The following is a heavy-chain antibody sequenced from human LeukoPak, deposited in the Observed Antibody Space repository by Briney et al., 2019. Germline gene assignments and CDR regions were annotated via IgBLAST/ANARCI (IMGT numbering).Heavy chain of an antibody. CDR1: GYTFTSYD. CDR2: MNPNSGNT. Sequence: GASVKVSCKASGYTFTSYDINWVRQATGQGLEWMGWMNPNSGNTGYAQKFQGRVTMTRNTSISTAYMELSSLRSEDTAVYYCARAVTDSSGYYYRFDPWGQGTLVTVSS. D-gene: IGHD3-22*01. J-gene: IGHJ5*02. CDR3: ARAVTDSSGYYYRFDP. V-gene: IGHV1-8*01.